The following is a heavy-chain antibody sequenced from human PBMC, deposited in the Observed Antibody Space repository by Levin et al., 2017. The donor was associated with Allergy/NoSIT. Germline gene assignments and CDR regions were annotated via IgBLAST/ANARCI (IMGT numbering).Heavy chain of an antibody. J-gene: IGHJ4*02. CDR1: GFTFSSYA. V-gene: IGHV3-23*01. D-gene: IGHD1-26*01. CDR2: ISGSGGST. Sequence: SCAASGFTFSSYAMSWVRQAPGKGLEWVSAISGSGGSTYYADSVKGRFTISRDNSKNTLYLQMNSLRAEDTAVYYCAKDWSGSYSLFDYWGQGTLVTVSS. CDR3: AKDWSGSYSLFDY.